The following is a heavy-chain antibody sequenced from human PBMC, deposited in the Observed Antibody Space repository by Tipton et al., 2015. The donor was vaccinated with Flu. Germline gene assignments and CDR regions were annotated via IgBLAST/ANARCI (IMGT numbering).Heavy chain of an antibody. D-gene: IGHD3-3*01. V-gene: IGHV3-7*01. CDR1: GFTFSSYW. CDR2: IKQDGSEK. J-gene: IGHJ6*02. Sequence: SLRLSCAASGFTFSSYWMSWVRQAPGKGLEWVANIKQDGSEKYYVDSVKGRFTISRDNAKNSLYLQMNSLRAEDTAVYYCARDAPGFWGGYYIHDFGMDVGGQGTSVAVAS. CDR3: ARDAPGFWGGYYIHDFGMDV.